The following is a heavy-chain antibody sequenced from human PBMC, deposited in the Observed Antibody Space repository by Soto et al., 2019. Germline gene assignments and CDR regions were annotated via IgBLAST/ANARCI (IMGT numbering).Heavy chain of an antibody. J-gene: IGHJ5*02. Sequence: SVKVSCKAFGGNFTNYGISWVRQAPGQGLEWMGGIIPLFGTTNYAQKFRGRVTVTADESTSTVYMELNSLRSEDTAIYYCARAHGTSWYNWFDPWGHGTLVTGSS. V-gene: IGHV1-69*13. CDR2: IIPLFGTT. CDR3: ARAHGTSWYNWFDP. D-gene: IGHD1-26*01. CDR1: GGNFTNYG.